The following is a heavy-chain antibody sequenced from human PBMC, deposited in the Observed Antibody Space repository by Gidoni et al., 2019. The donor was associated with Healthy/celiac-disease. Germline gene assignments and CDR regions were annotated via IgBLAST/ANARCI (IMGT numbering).Heavy chain of an antibody. Sequence: QVQLQQWGAGLLKPSETLSLTCAVYGGSFSGYYWSWIRQPPGKGLEWIGEINHSGSTNYNPSLKSRVTISVDTSKNQFSLKLSSVTAADTAVYYCASRTPWFGDSPDAFDIWGQGTMVTVSS. CDR3: ASRTPWFGDSPDAFDI. V-gene: IGHV4-34*01. CDR2: INHSGST. J-gene: IGHJ3*02. D-gene: IGHD3-10*01. CDR1: GGSFSGYY.